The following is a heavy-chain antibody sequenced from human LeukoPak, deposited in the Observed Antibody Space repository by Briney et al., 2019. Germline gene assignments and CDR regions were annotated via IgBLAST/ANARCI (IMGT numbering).Heavy chain of an antibody. D-gene: IGHD3-10*01. Sequence: GGSQRLSCAASGFTFSSYWMSWVRQAPGKGLEWVANIKQDGSEKYYVDSVEGRFTVSRDNAKNSLYLQMNSLRADDTAVYSCAIIYGRYAFDIWGQGTMVTVSS. CDR3: AIIYGRYAFDI. CDR1: GFTFSSYW. CDR2: IKQDGSEK. V-gene: IGHV3-7*01. J-gene: IGHJ3*02.